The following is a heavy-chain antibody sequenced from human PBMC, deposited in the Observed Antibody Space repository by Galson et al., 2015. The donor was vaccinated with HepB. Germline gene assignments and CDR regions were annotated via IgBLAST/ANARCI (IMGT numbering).Heavy chain of an antibody. D-gene: IGHD3-22*01. Sequence: SLRLSCAASGFTFSNFGMSWVRQAPGKGLEWVSTISGSGGGTYYADSVKGRFTISRDNSKNTLYLQMNSLRAEDTAVYYCARDSQGYYYGFGQWGAFDIWGRGTMVTVSS. CDR2: ISGSGGGT. CDR3: ARDSQGYYYGFGQWGAFDI. J-gene: IGHJ3*02. V-gene: IGHV3-23*01. CDR1: GFTFSNFG.